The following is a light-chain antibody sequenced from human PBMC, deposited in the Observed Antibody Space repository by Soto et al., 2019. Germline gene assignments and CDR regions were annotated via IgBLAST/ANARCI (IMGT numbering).Light chain of an antibody. J-gene: IGKJ4*01. V-gene: IGKV3D-11*02. CDR2: DAS. Sequence: EIVLTQSPATLSLSPGGRATLSCRASQSVSSYLAWYQQKPGQAPRLLIYDASNRATGIPARFSGSGPGTDFTLTISSLEPEDFAVYYCQQRSNWHGLTFGGGTKVEIK. CDR1: QSVSSY. CDR3: QQRSNWHGLT.